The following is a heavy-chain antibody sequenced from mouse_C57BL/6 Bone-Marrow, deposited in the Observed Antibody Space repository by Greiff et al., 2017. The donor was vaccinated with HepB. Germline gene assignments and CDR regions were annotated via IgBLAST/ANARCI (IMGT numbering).Heavy chain of an antibody. D-gene: IGHD1-1*01. CDR3: ARFGPITTVVARGPY. CDR2: IHPNSGST. J-gene: IGHJ2*01. V-gene: IGHV1-64*01. Sequence: VKQRPGQGLEWIGMIHPNSGSTNYNEKFKSKATLTVDKSSSTAYMQLSSLISEDSAVYYCARFGPITTVVARGPYWGQGTTLTVSS.